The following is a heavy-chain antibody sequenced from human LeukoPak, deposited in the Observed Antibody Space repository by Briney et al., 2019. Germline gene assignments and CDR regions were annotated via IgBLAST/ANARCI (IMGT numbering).Heavy chain of an antibody. D-gene: IGHD3-10*01. CDR1: GGSFSGYY. CDR2: INHSGST. CDR3: ARRRMVRGNFDY. V-gene: IGHV4-34*01. J-gene: IGHJ4*02. Sequence: SETLSLTCGVSGGSFSGYYWSWIRQPPGKGLEWIGEINHSGSTNYNPSLKSRVTISVDTSKNQFSLKLSSVTAADTAVYYCARRRMVRGNFDYWGQGTLVTVSS.